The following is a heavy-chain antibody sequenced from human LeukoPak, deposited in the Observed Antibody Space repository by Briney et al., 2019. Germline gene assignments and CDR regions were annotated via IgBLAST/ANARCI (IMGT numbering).Heavy chain of an antibody. CDR2: ISSSSSYI. D-gene: IGHD2-21*02. CDR1: GFTFSSYE. J-gene: IGHJ3*02. CDR3: ASLILVAYCDGDCYLDGDAFDI. V-gene: IGHV3-21*01. Sequence: SGGSLRLSCAASGFTFSSYEMNWVRQAPGKGLEWVSSISSSSSYIYYADSVKGRFTISRDNAKNSLYLQMNSLRAEDTAVYYCASLILVAYCDGDCYLDGDAFDIWGQGTMVTVSS.